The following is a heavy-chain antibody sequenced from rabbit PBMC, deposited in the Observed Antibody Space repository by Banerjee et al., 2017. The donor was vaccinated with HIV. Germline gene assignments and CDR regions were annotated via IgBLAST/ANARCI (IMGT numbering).Heavy chain of an antibody. CDR3: ARDPYARTSGAAL. CDR2: IYTGKGRT. J-gene: IGHJ4*01. Sequence: QSLEESGGDLVKPGASLTLTCTASGFSFSSSYYMCWVRQAPGKGLEWIGMIYTGKGRTDYASWVNGRFTISRENNQNTLYLQLNSLTAADTATYFCARDPYARTSGAALWGPGTLVTVS. D-gene: IGHD1-1*01. V-gene: IGHV1S40*01. CDR1: GFSFSSSYY.